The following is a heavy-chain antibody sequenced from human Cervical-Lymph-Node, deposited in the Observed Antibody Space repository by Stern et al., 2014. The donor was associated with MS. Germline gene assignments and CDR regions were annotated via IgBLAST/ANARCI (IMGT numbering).Heavy chain of an antibody. Sequence: QVQLQESGPGLVKPSETLSLTCTVFGGSISSRTSSWGLIRQPPGKGLEWIGSIYYNGTSYYNPSLRSRVTISEDTSKNPFSLLLTSVTAADTAVYYCARHSFGRPFDSWGQGTLVTVSS. J-gene: IGHJ4*02. CDR2: IYYNGTS. V-gene: IGHV4-39*01. CDR3: ARHSFGRPFDS. CDR1: GGSISSRTSS. D-gene: IGHD3-3*01.